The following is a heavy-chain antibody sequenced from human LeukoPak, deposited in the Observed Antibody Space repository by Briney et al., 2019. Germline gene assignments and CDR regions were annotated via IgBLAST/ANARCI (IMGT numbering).Heavy chain of an antibody. V-gene: IGHV4-59*01. CDR3: ARGESSGYSYSLDY. Sequence: SETLSLTCTVSGGSINSYFWSWIRQPPGKGLEWIGYVFYSGSTNYNPSLKSRVTISVDTSKNQSSLKLISVTAADTAVYYCARGESSGYSYSLDYWGQGTLVTVSS. J-gene: IGHJ4*02. CDR1: GGSINSYF. D-gene: IGHD3-22*01. CDR2: VFYSGST.